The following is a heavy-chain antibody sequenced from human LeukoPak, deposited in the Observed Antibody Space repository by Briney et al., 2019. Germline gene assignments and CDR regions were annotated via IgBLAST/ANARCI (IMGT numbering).Heavy chain of an antibody. CDR3: AKGSKLLVCTRDHYIDV. CDR1: GFTFSSDG. Sequence: GGSLRLSCAASGFTFSSDGMHWVRQAPGKGLEWVAFIRHDGSNKYYADSVKGRFTISRDNSKNTLYLQMNSLRAEDTAVYYCAKGSKLLVCTRDHYIDVWGKGTSVTISS. J-gene: IGHJ6*03. V-gene: IGHV3-30*02. D-gene: IGHD2-8*02. CDR2: IRHDGSNK.